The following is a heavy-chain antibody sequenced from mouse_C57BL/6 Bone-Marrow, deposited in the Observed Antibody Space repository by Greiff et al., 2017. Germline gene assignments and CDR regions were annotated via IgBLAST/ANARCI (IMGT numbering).Heavy chain of an antibody. V-gene: IGHV2-2*01. CDR2: IWSGGST. D-gene: IGHD1-1*02. J-gene: IGHJ4*01. Sequence: VQGVESGPGLVQPSQSLSITCTVSGFSLTSYGVHWVRQSPGKGLEWLGVIWSGGSTDYNAAFISRLSISKDNSKSQVFFKMNSLQADDTAIYYCASYGTTGLAMDYWGQGTSVTVSS. CDR3: ASYGTTGLAMDY. CDR1: GFSLTSYG.